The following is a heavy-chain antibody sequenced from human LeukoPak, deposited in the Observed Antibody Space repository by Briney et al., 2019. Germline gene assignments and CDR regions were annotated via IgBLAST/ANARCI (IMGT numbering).Heavy chain of an antibody. J-gene: IGHJ6*02. CDR2: VNQDGSER. V-gene: IGHV3-7*01. Sequence: GGSLRLSCAASGFTFSNYWMTWVRQAPGKGLEWVANVNQDGSERYYVNSVRGRFTISRDNAKNSLDLQMNSLRAEDTALYFCAKANAMDVWGQGTTVTVSS. CDR1: GFTFSNYW. CDR3: AKANAMDV.